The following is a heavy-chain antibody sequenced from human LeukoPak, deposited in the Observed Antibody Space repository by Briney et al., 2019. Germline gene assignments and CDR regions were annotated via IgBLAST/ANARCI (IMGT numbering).Heavy chain of an antibody. V-gene: IGHV4-4*07. CDR2: IYTSGST. Sequence: PSETLSLTCTVSGGSISSYYWSWIRQPAGKGLEWIGRIYTSGSTNYNPSLKSRVTMSVDTSKNQFSLKLSPVTAADTAVYYCASSAGRPLGDAFDIWGQGTMVTVSS. J-gene: IGHJ3*02. CDR1: GGSISSYY. CDR3: ASSAGRPLGDAFDI. D-gene: IGHD7-27*01.